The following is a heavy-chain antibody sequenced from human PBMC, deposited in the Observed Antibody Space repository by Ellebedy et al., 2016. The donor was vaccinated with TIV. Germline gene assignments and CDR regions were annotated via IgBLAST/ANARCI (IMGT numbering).Heavy chain of an antibody. J-gene: IGHJ4*02. CDR2: MNPNSGNT. D-gene: IGHD3-10*01. V-gene: IGHV1-8*01. CDR1: GYTFISYD. CDR3: ARGITMVRGVTLGN. Sequence: AASVKVSCKASGYTFISYDINWVRQATGQGLEWMGWMNPNSGNTGYAQKFQGRVTMTRNTSISTAYMELSSLRSENTAVYYCARGITMVRGVTLGNWGQGSLVTVSS.